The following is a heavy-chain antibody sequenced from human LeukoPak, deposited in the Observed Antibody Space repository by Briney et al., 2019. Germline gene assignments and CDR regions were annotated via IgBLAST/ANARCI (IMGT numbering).Heavy chain of an antibody. CDR2: MTGSVSGI. CDR3: AKWGDYDVLTGYYVSDY. D-gene: IGHD3-9*01. CDR1: RFTFTNYA. V-gene: IGHV3-23*01. Sequence: GPSLRLSCAVSRFTFTNYAMSWVRPAPRKGLEWDSAMTGSVSGIFYADSMKHRFTSSRDNSKHTLYLQLTSLRAEATAVYSCAKWGDYDVLTGYYVSDYCGQGALLSVSS. J-gene: IGHJ4*02.